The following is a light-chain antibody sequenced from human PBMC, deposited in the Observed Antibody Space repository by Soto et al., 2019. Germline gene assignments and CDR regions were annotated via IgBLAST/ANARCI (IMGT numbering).Light chain of an antibody. CDR2: AAS. CDR3: QQREA. Sequence: DIQVTQSPSSLSASVGDRVTITCRASQDISNYLHWYQQKPGKAPKLLIYAASNLQSGVPSRFSGSGSGTYFTLTISSLQPEDFATYYCQQREAFGPGTKVDVK. V-gene: IGKV1-39*01. J-gene: IGKJ3*01. CDR1: QDISNY.